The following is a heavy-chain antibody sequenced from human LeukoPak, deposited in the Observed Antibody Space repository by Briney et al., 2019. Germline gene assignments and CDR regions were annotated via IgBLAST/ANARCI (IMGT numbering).Heavy chain of an antibody. CDR2: INPSGGST. CDR3: ARVAAAGHHFDY. CDR1: GCTFTSYY. Sequence: ASVKVSCKASGCTFTSYYMHWVRQAPGQGLEWMGIINPSGGSTSYAQKFQGRVTMTRDTSTSTVYMELSSLRSEDTAVYYCARVAAAGHHFDYWGQGTLVTVSS. D-gene: IGHD6-13*01. J-gene: IGHJ4*02. V-gene: IGHV1-46*01.